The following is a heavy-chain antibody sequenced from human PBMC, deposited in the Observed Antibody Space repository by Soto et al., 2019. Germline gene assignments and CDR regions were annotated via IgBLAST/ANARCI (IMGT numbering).Heavy chain of an antibody. CDR3: AKDQAAAAGTFDY. J-gene: IGHJ4*02. D-gene: IGHD6-13*01. CDR2: ISYDGSNK. Sequence: VAVISYDGSNKYYADSVKDRFTISRDNSKNTLYLQMNSLRAEDTAVYYCAKDQAAAAGTFDYWGQGTLVTVSS. V-gene: IGHV3-30*18.